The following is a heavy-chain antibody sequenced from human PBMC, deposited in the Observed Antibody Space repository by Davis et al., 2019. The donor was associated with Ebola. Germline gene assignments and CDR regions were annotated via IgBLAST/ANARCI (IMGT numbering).Heavy chain of an antibody. CDR2: ISAYNGNT. V-gene: IGHV1-18*04. D-gene: IGHD6-19*01. J-gene: IGHJ4*02. CDR1: GYTFTGYY. Sequence: ASVKVSCKASGYTFTGYYMHWVRQAPGQGLEWMGWISAYNGNTNYAQKLQGRVTMTTDTSTSTAYMELRSLRSDDTAVYYCARDSLYSSGWAPFDYWGQGTLVTVSS. CDR3: ARDSLYSSGWAPFDY.